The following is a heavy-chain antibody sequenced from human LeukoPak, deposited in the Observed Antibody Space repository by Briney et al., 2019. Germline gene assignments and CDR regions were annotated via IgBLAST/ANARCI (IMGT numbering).Heavy chain of an antibody. D-gene: IGHD4-17*01. CDR2: IYYSGST. CDR3: ATTSTVTTLFDY. J-gene: IGHJ4*02. V-gene: IGHV4-59*08. CDR1: GGSISSYY. Sequence: PSETLSLTCTVSGGSISSYYWSWIRQPPGKGLEWIGYIYYSGSTNYNPSLKSRVTISVDTSKNQFSLKLSSVTAADTAVYYSATTSTVTTLFDYWGQGTLVTVSS.